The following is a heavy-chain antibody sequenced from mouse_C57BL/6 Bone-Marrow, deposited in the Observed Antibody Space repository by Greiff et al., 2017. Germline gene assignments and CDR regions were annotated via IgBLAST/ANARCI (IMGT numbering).Heavy chain of an antibody. D-gene: IGHD1-1*01. J-gene: IGHJ1*03. CDR2: INPNNGGT. CDR1: GYTFTDYY. V-gene: IGHV1-26*01. Sequence: VQLQQSGPELVKPGASVKISCKASGYTFTDYYMNWVKQSHGKSLEWIGDINPNNGGTSYNQKFKGKATLTVDKSSSTAYMELRSLTSEDSAVYYCARWPITTVVAGDWYFDVWGTGTTVTVSS. CDR3: ARWPITTVVAGDWYFDV.